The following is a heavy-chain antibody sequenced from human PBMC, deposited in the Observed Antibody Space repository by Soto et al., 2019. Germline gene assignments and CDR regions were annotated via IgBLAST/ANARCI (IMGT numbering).Heavy chain of an antibody. V-gene: IGHV3-21*04. CDR2: ISSSSSYI. D-gene: IGHD6-19*01. J-gene: IGHJ4*02. CDR3: AKEGEHSSGWANFDY. CDR1: GFTFSSYS. Sequence: GGSLRLSCAASGFTFSSYSMNWFRQAPGKGLEWVSSISSSSSYIYYADSVKGRFTISRDSAKNTLYLQMNSLRAEDTAVYYYAKEGEHSSGWANFDYWGQGTLVTVSS.